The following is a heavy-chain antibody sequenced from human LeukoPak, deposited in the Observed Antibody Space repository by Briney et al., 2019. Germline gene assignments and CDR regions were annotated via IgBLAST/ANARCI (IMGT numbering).Heavy chain of an antibody. CDR3: AKDPPGIAVAGPEYFQH. J-gene: IGHJ1*01. CDR2: ISSSSSYI. Sequence: PGGSLRLSCAASAFTFSSYSMNWVRQAPGKGLAWVSSISSSSSYIYYADSVKGRFTISRDNSKNTLYLQMNSLRAEDTAVYYCAKDPPGIAVAGPEYFQHWGQGTLVTVSS. CDR1: AFTFSSYS. V-gene: IGHV3-21*04. D-gene: IGHD6-19*01.